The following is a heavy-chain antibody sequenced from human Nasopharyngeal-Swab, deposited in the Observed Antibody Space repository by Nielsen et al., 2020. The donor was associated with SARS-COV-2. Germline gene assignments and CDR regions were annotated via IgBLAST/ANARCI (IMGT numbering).Heavy chain of an antibody. J-gene: IGHJ4*02. CDR2: IYSGGST. CDR1: GFTVSSNY. V-gene: IGHV3-53*04. Sequence: GESMKISWAASGFTVSSNYRSWVRQARGKGLEWGSVIYSGGSTYYADSVKGRFTISRHNSKNTLYLQMNSLRAEDTAVYYCARGTRSIAVQYYFDYWGQGTLVTVSS. D-gene: IGHD6-6*01. CDR3: ARGTRSIAVQYYFDY.